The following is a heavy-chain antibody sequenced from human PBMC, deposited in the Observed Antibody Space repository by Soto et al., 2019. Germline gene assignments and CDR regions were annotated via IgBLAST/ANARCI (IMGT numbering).Heavy chain of an antibody. CDR3: ASRPEYGSSSVPRY. Sequence: EVQLVESGGGLVQPGGSLRLSCAASGFTVSSNYMSWVRQAPGKGLEWVSVIYSGGSTYYADSVKGRFTISRDNSKNTLYLQMNSLRAEDTAVYYCASRPEYGSSSVPRYWGQGTLVTVSS. D-gene: IGHD6-6*01. CDR2: IYSGGST. J-gene: IGHJ4*02. CDR1: GFTVSSNY. V-gene: IGHV3-66*01.